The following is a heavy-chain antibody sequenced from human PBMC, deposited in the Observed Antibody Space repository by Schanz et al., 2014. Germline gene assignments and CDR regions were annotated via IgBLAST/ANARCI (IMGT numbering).Heavy chain of an antibody. CDR3: ARAFGDYVGNYFDY. D-gene: IGHD4-17*01. Sequence: QVQLVQSGAEVKKPGASVKVSCRASGYPFTSDDITWVRQAPGQGLEWMGWINPNSGTTNYAQKFQGWVTMTRDTSISTAYMELSRLKSDDTAVYYCARAFGDYVGNYFDYWGQGTLVTVSS. V-gene: IGHV1-2*04. CDR1: GYPFTSDD. CDR2: INPNSGTT. J-gene: IGHJ4*02.